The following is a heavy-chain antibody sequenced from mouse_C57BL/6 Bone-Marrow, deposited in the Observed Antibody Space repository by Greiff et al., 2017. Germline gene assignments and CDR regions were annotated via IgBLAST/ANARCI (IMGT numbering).Heavy chain of an antibody. J-gene: IGHJ1*03. V-gene: IGHV5-17*01. CDR2: ISSGSSTI. D-gene: IGHD6-1*01. Sequence: DVHLVESGGGLVKPGGSLKISCAASGFTFSDYGMHWVRQAPEKGLEWVAYISSGSSTIYYADTVKGRFTISRDNAKNTLFLQITSLRSEDTAMYYCARPLYFYDWGTGTTVTVSS. CDR1: GFTFSDYG. CDR3: ARPLYFYD.